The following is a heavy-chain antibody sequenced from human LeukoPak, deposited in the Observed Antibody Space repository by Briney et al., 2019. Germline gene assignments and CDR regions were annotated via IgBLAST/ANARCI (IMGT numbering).Heavy chain of an antibody. CDR3: AKQVAYGGYSPIDY. J-gene: IGHJ4*02. V-gene: IGHV3-23*01. CDR2: ISGSGGNT. D-gene: IGHD5-12*01. Sequence: GSLRLSCAASGFTFSSYAMSWVRQATGKGLEWVSGISGSGGNTYYADSVKGRFTISRDNSKNTLYLQMNSLRGEDTAVYYCAKQVAYGGYSPIDYWGQGTLVTVSS. CDR1: GFTFSSYA.